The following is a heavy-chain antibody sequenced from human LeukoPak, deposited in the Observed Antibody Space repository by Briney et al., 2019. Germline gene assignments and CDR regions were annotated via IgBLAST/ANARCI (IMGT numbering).Heavy chain of an antibody. CDR1: GYTFTGYY. CDR3: AREGLRITMVRGAGGDYYGMDV. CDR2: INPNSGGT. Sequence: GASVKVSCKASGYTFTGYYLHWVRQAPGQGLEWMGWINPNSGGTDYAQKFQGRVTTTRDTSISTAYMELSRLRSDDTAVYYCAREGLRITMVRGAGGDYYGMDVWGQGTTVTVSS. D-gene: IGHD3-10*01. V-gene: IGHV1-2*02. J-gene: IGHJ6*02.